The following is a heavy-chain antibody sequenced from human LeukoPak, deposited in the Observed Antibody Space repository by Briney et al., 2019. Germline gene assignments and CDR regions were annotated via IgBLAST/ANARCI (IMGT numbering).Heavy chain of an antibody. CDR2: ICGSGAST. D-gene: IGHD2-15*01. CDR3: ARYCTGGSCSAHPIYGMDV. J-gene: IGHJ6*02. V-gene: IGHV3-23*01. CDR1: GFTFCSHA. Sequence: GGALRISCATSGFTFCSHALSWGPPAPGKGVEGGSAICGSGASTYYADSVRGRFTISRDNSKNTLYLQMNSLRAEDTAVYYCARYCTGGSCSAHPIYGMDVWGQGTTVTVSS.